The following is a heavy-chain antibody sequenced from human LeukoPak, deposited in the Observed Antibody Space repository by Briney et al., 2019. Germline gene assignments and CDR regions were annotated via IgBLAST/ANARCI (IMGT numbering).Heavy chain of an antibody. CDR1: GFSFSSYE. Sequence: GGSLRLSCVASGFSFSSYEMNWVRQAPGKGLEWVSYIHNSGNYIYYADSVKGRFTISRDNAKNSLYLQMNSLRAEDTAVYFCVGDKEGRGLTNLDYWGQGTLVTVSS. D-gene: IGHD3-10*01. CDR3: VGDKEGRGLTNLDY. J-gene: IGHJ4*02. V-gene: IGHV3-48*03. CDR2: IHNSGNYI.